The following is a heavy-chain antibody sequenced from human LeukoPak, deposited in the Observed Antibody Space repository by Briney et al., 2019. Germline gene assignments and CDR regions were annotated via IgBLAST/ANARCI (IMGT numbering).Heavy chain of an antibody. J-gene: IGHJ4*02. Sequence: PGGSLRLSCAASGFNSINYVMNWVRQAPGKGLEWVSRIASDGSSTTYADSVKGRFSISRDNAKNTLYLQMNSLRVEDTAVYYSARGRPHGNDYWGQGTLVTVSS. D-gene: IGHD4-23*01. V-gene: IGHV3-74*01. CDR2: IASDGSST. CDR3: ARGRPHGNDY. CDR1: GFNSINYV.